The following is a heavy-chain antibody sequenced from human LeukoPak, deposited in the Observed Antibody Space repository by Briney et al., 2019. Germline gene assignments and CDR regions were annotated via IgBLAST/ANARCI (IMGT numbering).Heavy chain of an antibody. V-gene: IGHV3-30*04. CDR1: GFTFSSYA. D-gene: IGHD3-22*01. CDR2: ISYDGSNK. Sequence: PGGSLRLSCAASGFTFSSYAMHWVRQAPGKGLEWVAVISYDGSNKYYADSVKGRFTISRDNSMNTLYLQMNSLRAEDTAVYYCARDSHRGMIVVVITPVDYWGQGTLVTVSS. J-gene: IGHJ4*02. CDR3: ARDSHRGMIVVVITPVDY.